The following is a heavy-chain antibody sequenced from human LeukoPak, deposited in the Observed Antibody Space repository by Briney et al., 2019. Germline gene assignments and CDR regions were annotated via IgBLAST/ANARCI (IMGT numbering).Heavy chain of an antibody. V-gene: IGHV1-69*13. CDR2: IIPIFGTA. J-gene: IGHJ3*02. CDR1: GGTFSSYA. D-gene: IGHD6-6*01. Sequence: SVKVSCKASGGTFSSYAISWVRQAPGQGLEWMGGIIPIFGTANYAQKLQGRVTITADQSTSTAYMELSSLGSEDTAVYCCGRDRAARPSLGDAFDIWGQETMVSVSS. CDR3: GRDRAARPSLGDAFDI.